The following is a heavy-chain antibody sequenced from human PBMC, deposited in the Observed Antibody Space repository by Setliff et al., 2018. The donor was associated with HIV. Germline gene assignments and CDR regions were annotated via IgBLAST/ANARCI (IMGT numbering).Heavy chain of an antibody. J-gene: IGHJ3*02. Sequence: SETLSLTCAVYGGSFSGYYWSWIRQPPGKGREWIGEINHSGSTNYNPSLKSRVTIAVDTSKNQFSLKLSSVTAADTAVYYCARAYYDYVWGRTKDAFDIWGQGTMVTVSS. CDR1: GGSFSGYY. V-gene: IGHV4-34*01. CDR2: INHSGST. D-gene: IGHD3-16*01. CDR3: ARAYYDYVWGRTKDAFDI.